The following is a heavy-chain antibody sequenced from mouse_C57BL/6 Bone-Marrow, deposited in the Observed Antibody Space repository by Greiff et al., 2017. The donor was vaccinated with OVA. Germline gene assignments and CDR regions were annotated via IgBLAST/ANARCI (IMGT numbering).Heavy chain of an antibody. CDR1: GYTFTSYG. CDR2: INPSNGGT. D-gene: IGHD1-1*01. J-gene: IGHJ2*01. V-gene: IGHV1-53*01. Sequence: QVHVKQSGAELARPGASVKLSCTASGYTFTSYGISWVKQRTGQGLEWIGNINPSNGGTNYNEKFKSKATLTVDKSSSTAYMQLSSLTSEDSAVYYCASRNYGSSPLYFDYWGQGTTLTVSS. CDR3: ASRNYGSSPLYFDY.